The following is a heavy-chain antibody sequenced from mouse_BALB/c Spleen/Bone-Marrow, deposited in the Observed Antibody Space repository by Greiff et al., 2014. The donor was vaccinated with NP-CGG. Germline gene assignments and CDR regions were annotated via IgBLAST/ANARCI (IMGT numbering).Heavy chain of an antibody. V-gene: IGHV1-66*01. CDR2: IFPGSDNT. J-gene: IGHJ2*01. D-gene: IGHD4-1*01. Sequence: VQLQQSGPELVKPGASVKMSCKASGYSFTSYYIHWVKQRPGQGLEWIGWIFPGSDNTKYNEKFKGKATLTADTSSSTAYTHLSSLTSEDSAVYFCARDWDEYYFDYWGQGTTLTVSS. CDR3: ARDWDEYYFDY. CDR1: GYSFTSYY.